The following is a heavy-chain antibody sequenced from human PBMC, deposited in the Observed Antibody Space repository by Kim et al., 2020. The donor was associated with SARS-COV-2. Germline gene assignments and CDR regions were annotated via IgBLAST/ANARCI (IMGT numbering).Heavy chain of an antibody. CDR1: GYTFTGYY. D-gene: IGHD6-13*01. CDR3: VPLGIAAAGKFDY. Sequence: ASVKVSCKASGYTFTGYYMHWVRQAPGQGLEWMGRINPNSGGTNYAQKFQGRVTMTRDTSISTAYMELSRLRSDDTAVYYCVPLGIAAAGKFDYWGQGTLVTVSS. V-gene: IGHV1-2*06. CDR2: INPNSGGT. J-gene: IGHJ4*02.